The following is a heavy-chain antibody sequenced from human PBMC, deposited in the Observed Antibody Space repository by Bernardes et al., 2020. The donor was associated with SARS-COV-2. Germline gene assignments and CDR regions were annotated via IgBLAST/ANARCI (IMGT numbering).Heavy chain of an antibody. CDR1: GGFFTGYY. CDR3: ARGQMGDY. V-gene: IGHV4-34*01. J-gene: IGHJ4*02. CDR2: INHGGST. Sequence: SETLSLTCGVYGGFFTGYYWSWVRQPPGKGLEWIGQINHGGSTSYNPSLKSRVTLAIDTSKNQFSLNLKSVTAADTAVYYCARGQMGDYWGQGILVTVSS.